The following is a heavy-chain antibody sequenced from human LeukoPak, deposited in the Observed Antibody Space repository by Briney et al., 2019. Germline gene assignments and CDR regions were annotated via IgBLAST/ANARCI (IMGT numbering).Heavy chain of an antibody. V-gene: IGHV4-34*01. CDR3: ARHLGRRIQLWLSSYYYYYMDV. D-gene: IGHD5-18*01. CDR2: INHSGST. Sequence: ETLSLTCAVYGGSFSGYYWNWIRQPPGKGLECIGEINHSGSTNYNPSLKSRVTISVDRSKNQFSLKLSSVTAADTAVYYCARHLGRRIQLWLSSYYYYYMDVWGQGTMVTVSS. J-gene: IGHJ6*03. CDR1: GGSFSGYY.